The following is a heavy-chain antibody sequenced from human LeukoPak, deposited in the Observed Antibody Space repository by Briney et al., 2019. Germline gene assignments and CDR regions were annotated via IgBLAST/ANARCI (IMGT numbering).Heavy chain of an antibody. CDR2: IYYSGST. Sequence: SETLSLTCTVSGGSISSSSYYWGWIRQPPGKGLEWIGSIYYSGSTYYNPSLKSRVTISVDTSKNQFSLKLSSVAAADTAVYYCARRYFYDSGGYYYYFDYWGQGTLVTVSS. CDR1: GGSISSSSYY. D-gene: IGHD3-22*01. CDR3: ARRYFYDSGGYYYYFDY. J-gene: IGHJ4*02. V-gene: IGHV4-39*01.